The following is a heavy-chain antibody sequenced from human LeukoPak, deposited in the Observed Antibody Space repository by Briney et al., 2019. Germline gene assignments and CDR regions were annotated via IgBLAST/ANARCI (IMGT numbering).Heavy chain of an antibody. D-gene: IGHD1-26*01. CDR1: GGSISSGSSY. Sequence: PSETLSLTCTVSGGSISSGSSYWSWIRLPAGKGLEWIGRIYTSGSTNYNPSLKSRVTISLDTSKNQFSLKLTSVTAADTAVYYCARAIEVGAMTPFDYWGQGTLVTVSS. CDR3: ARAIEVGAMTPFDY. V-gene: IGHV4-61*02. CDR2: IYTSGST. J-gene: IGHJ4*02.